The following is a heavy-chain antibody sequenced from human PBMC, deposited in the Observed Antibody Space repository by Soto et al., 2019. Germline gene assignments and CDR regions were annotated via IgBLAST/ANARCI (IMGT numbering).Heavy chain of an antibody. J-gene: IGHJ6*02. CDR3: ARGPLPFWSGYYNGYYYYGMDV. V-gene: IGHV1-8*01. D-gene: IGHD3-3*01. CDR1: GYTFTSYD. CDR2: MNPNSGNT. Sequence: ASVKVSCKASGYTFTSYDINWVRQATGQGLEWMGWMNPNSGNTGYAQKFQGRVTMTRNTSISTAYMELSSLRSEDAAVYYCARGPLPFWSGYYNGYYYYGMDVWGQGTTVTVSS.